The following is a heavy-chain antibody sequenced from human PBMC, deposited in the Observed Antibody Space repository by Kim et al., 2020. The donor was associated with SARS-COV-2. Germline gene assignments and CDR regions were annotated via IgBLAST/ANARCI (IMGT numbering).Heavy chain of an antibody. CDR2: ISGSGGST. J-gene: IGHJ2*01. D-gene: IGHD2-21*02. CDR3: SKDPHHGGNSDWYFDL. CDR1: GFTFSSYA. Sequence: GGSLRLSCAASGFTFSSYAMSWVRQAPGKGLEWVSAISGSGGSTYYADSVKGRFTISRDNSKNTLYLQMNSLRAEDTAVYYCSKDPHHGGNSDWYFDLWGRGTLVTVSS. V-gene: IGHV3-23*01.